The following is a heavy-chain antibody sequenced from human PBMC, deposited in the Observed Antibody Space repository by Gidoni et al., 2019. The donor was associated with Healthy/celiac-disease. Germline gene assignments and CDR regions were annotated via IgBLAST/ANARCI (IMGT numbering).Heavy chain of an antibody. CDR2: IYYSGST. V-gene: IGHV4-59*08. CDR1: GGSISSYY. J-gene: IGHJ6*02. D-gene: IGHD3-10*01. Sequence: GPELVKPSETLSLTCTVSGGSISSYYWSWIRQPPGKGLEWIGYIYYSGSTNYNPSLKSRVTISVDTSKNQFSLKLSSVTAADTAVYYCARRGYGSGGDYYYYGMDVWGQGTTVTVSS. CDR3: ARRGYGSGGDYYYYGMDV.